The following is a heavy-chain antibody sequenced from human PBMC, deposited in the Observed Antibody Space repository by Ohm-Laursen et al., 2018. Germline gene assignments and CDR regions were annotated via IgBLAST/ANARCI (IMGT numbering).Heavy chain of an antibody. J-gene: IGHJ4*02. CDR1: GGSFSNYY. D-gene: IGHD5-18*01. CDR3: ARRLQYSYGHDY. CDR2: IYHSGST. Sequence: GTLSLTCTISGGSFSNYYWSWIRQPPGKGLEWIGYIYHSGSTNYSPSLKSRVTISVSTSKNQFSLKLSSVTAADTAVYYCARRLQYSYGHDYWGQGTLVTVSS. V-gene: IGHV4-59*08.